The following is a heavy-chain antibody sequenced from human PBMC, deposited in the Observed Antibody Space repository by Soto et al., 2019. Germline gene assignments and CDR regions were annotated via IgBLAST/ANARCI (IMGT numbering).Heavy chain of an antibody. D-gene: IGHD3-10*01. J-gene: IGHJ5*02. CDR3: ARGNVRKPNTFYYASDSTRQNWFDP. Sequence: SETLSLTCTVSGGSISSSSYYWGWIRRPPGKGLEWIGSIYYSGSTYYNPSLKSRVTISVDTSKNHFSLKLSSVTAADTAVYFCARGNVRKPNTFYYASDSTRQNWFDPWAQGSLVTVSS. CDR2: IYYSGST. V-gene: IGHV4-39*02. CDR1: GGSISSSSYY.